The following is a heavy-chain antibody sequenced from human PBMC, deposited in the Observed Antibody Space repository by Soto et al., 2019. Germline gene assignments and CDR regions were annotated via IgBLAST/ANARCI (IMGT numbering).Heavy chain of an antibody. CDR3: AKDLYCTNGVCYSD. J-gene: IGHJ4*02. V-gene: IGHV3-23*01. CDR1: GFTFSSYA. D-gene: IGHD2-8*01. Sequence: EVQLLESGGGLVQPGGSLRLSCAASGFTFSSYAMSWVRQAPGKGLEWVSAISGSGGSTYYADSVKGRFTISRDNSKNTLYLPMNSLGAEDTDVYYCAKDLYCTNGVCYSDWGQGTLVTVSS. CDR2: ISGSGGST.